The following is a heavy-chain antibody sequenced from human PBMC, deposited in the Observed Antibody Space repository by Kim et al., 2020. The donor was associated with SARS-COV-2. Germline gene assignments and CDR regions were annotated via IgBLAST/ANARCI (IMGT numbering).Heavy chain of an antibody. CDR3: TTDRAYYDSSGYHGAWFDP. Sequence: GRFTISRDDSKNTLYLQMNSLKTEDTAVYYCTTDRAYYDSSGYHGAWFDPWGQGTLVTVSS. J-gene: IGHJ5*02. V-gene: IGHV3-15*01. D-gene: IGHD3-22*01.